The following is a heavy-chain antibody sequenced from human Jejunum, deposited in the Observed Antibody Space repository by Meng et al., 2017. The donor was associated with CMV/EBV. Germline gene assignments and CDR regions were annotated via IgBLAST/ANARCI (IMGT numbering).Heavy chain of an antibody. CDR2: TRNKAKGYTT. J-gene: IGHJ4*02. CDR3: ARARPDSSGHYYFDY. V-gene: IGHV3-72*01. D-gene: IGHD3-22*01. CDR1: FSDHY. Sequence: FSDHYMDWVRQAPGKGLEWVGRTRNKAKGYTTEYAASVKGRFSISRDDSKNSLYLQMNSLKIEDTAVYSCARARPDSSGHYYFDYWGQGTLVTVPQ.